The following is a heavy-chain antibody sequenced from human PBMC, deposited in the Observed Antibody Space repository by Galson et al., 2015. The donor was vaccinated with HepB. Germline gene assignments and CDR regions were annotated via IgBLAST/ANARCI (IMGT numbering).Heavy chain of an antibody. Sequence: SVKVSCKATGVTISNYAISWVRQAPGQGLEWMGGIIPIFGTANYAQKFQGRVTITADKSTSTAYMELSSLRSEDTAVYYCARDRRYFVDPESSALYGMDVWGQGTTVTVSS. CDR1: GVTISNYA. J-gene: IGHJ6*02. D-gene: IGHD1-14*01. CDR3: ARDRRYFVDPESSALYGMDV. V-gene: IGHV1-69*06. CDR2: IIPIFGTA.